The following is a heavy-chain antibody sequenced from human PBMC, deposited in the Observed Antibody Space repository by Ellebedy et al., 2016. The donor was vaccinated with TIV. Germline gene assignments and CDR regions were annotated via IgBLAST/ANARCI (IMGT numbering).Heavy chain of an antibody. CDR2: IHHSGST. Sequence: MPSETLSLTCTVSGGSIGSSYWNRIRQAPGKGLEWIGYIHHSGSTNYNPSLNSRVTISMDTSKNQFSLELSSVTAADAAVYYCARRQITERTISEYNWFDPWGQGTLVTVSS. V-gene: IGHV4-59*08. CDR1: GGSIGSSY. CDR3: ARRQITERTISEYNWFDP. J-gene: IGHJ5*02. D-gene: IGHD1-20*01.